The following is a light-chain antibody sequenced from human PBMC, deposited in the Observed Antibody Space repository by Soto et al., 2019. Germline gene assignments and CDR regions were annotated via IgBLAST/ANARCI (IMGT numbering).Light chain of an antibody. CDR3: QQYGSSPWT. CDR1: QSVSSSY. J-gene: IGKJ1*01. CDR2: GAS. Sequence: EIVLTQSPGTLSLSPGERATLSCRASQSVSSSYLAWYQQKPGQAPRLLIFGASSRATGIPARFSGSGSGTDFTLTISRLEPEDFAVYYCQQYGSSPWTFGQGTKGDI. V-gene: IGKV3-20*01.